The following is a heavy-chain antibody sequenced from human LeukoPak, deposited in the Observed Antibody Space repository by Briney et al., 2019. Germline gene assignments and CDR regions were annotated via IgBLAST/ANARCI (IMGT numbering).Heavy chain of an antibody. J-gene: IGHJ4*02. V-gene: IGHV3-9*01. CDR3: ARLRPGAVAGFDY. D-gene: IGHD6-19*01. CDR1: GFTFSSYA. Sequence: GGSLRLSCAASGFTFSSYAMSWVRQAPGKGLEWVSGISWNSGSIGYADSVKGRFTISRDNAKNSLYLQMNSLRAEDTALYYCARLRPGAVAGFDYWGQGTLVTVSS. CDR2: ISWNSGSI.